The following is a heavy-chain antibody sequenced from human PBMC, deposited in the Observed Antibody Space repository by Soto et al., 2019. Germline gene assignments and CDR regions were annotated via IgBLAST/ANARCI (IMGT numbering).Heavy chain of an antibody. D-gene: IGHD2-15*01. CDR3: AREGYCSSGSCALYSHDFFGMDV. CDR1: HYSFARYG. Sequence: QVQLVQSGAEVKKPGASVKVSCKASHYSFARYGISWVRQAPGQGLEWMGWISTYNSNTKYAQKFQGRVTMTTDTPTSTAYMNLRSLTSDDTAVYYCAREGYCSSGSCALYSHDFFGMDVWGQGTPVTVSS. V-gene: IGHV1-18*01. J-gene: IGHJ6*02. CDR2: ISTYNSNT.